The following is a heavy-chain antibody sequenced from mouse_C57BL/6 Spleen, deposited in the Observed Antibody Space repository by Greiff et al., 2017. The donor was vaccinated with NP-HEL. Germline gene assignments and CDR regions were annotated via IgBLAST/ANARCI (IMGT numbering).Heavy chain of an antibody. CDR2: ISSGGDYI. CDR1: GFTFSSYA. D-gene: IGHD1-1*01. V-gene: IGHV5-9-1*02. J-gene: IGHJ1*03. CDR3: TRVDYGSSYWYFDV. Sequence: EVKLVESGEGLVKPGGSLKLSCAASGFTFSSYAMSWVRQTPEKRLEWVAYISSGGDYIYYADTVKGRFTISRDNARNTLYLQMSSLKSEDTAMYYCTRVDYGSSYWYFDVWGTGTTVTVSS.